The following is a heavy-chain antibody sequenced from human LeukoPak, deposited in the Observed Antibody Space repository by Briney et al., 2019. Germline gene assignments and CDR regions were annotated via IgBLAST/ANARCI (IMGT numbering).Heavy chain of an antibody. J-gene: IGHJ4*02. Sequence: SETLSLTCTVSGGSISSSSYYWGWIRQPPGKGLEWIGSIYYSGSTYYNPSLKSRVTISVDTSKNQFSLKLSSVTAADTAVYYCARRRRTGEDQDYWGQVTLVTVSS. D-gene: IGHD7-27*01. CDR2: IYYSGST. CDR3: ARRRRTGEDQDY. V-gene: IGHV4-39*01. CDR1: GGSISSSSYY.